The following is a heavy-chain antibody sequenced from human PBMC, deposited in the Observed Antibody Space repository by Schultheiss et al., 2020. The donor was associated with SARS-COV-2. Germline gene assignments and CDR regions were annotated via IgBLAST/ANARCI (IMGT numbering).Heavy chain of an antibody. D-gene: IGHD5-18*01. Sequence: ASVKVSCQASRYTFTKYFTQWVRQGPGQGLEWMGWINPNSGGTNYAQKFQGRVTMTRDTSISTAYMELSRLRSDDTAVYYCASEVHLASSYGLEIEPTYYFDYWGQGTLVTVSS. CDR2: INPNSGGT. J-gene: IGHJ4*02. V-gene: IGHV1-2*02. CDR1: RYTFTKYF. CDR3: ASEVHLASSYGLEIEPTYYFDY.